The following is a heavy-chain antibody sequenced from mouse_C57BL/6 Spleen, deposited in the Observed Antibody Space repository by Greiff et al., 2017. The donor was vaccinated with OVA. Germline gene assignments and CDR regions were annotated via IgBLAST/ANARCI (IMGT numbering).Heavy chain of an antibody. D-gene: IGHD4-1*01. CDR3: ARKANWDDYVDY. CDR1: GFSLTSYG. J-gene: IGHJ2*01. Sequence: QVQLQQSGPGLVQPSQSLSITCTVSGFSLTSYGVHWVRQSPGKGLEWLGVIWSGGSTDYNAAFISRLSISKDNSKSQVFFKMNSLQADVTAIYYCARKANWDDYVDYWGQGTTLTVSS. V-gene: IGHV2-2*01. CDR2: IWSGGST.